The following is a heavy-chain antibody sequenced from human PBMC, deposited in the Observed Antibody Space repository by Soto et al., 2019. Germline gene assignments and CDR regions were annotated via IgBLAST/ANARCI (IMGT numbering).Heavy chain of an antibody. J-gene: IGHJ6*02. CDR2: VIPIFGTA. D-gene: IGHD3-22*01. V-gene: IGHV1-69*13. CDR3: ASVTYYYDSSGYHYPARYYYYGMDV. Sequence: SVKVSCAGSGGSFTSYASSWVRQAPGQGLEWMGGVIPIFGTANYAQKFQGRVTITADESTSTAYMELSSLRSEDTAVYYCASVTYYYDSSGYHYPARYYYYGMDVWGQGTTVTVSS. CDR1: GGSFTSYA.